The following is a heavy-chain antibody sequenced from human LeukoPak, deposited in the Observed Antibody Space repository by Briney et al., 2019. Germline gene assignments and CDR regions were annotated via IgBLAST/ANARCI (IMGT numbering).Heavy chain of an antibody. J-gene: IGHJ4*02. CDR1: GYSFTSYW. D-gene: IGHD2-21*02. CDR3: ARHPCDGDCHSDV. Sequence: GESLKISCKGSGYSFTSYWIAWVRQMPGKGLEWMGIIYPGDSDTRYSPSFQGQVTISADKSISTAYLQWSSLKASDTAMYYCARHPCDGDCHSDVWGQGTLVTVSS. CDR2: IYPGDSDT. V-gene: IGHV5-51*01.